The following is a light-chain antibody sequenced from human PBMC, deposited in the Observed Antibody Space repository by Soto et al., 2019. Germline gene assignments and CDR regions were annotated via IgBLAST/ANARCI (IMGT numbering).Light chain of an antibody. J-gene: IGLJ1*01. Sequence: QSALTQPRSVSGSPGQSVTISCTGTRSDVGGYNYVSWYQQHPGKAPKVMIYDVSERPSGVPDRCSGSKSGNTASLTISGLQAEDEADYYCCSYAGSPRYVFGTGTKLTVL. V-gene: IGLV2-11*01. CDR1: RSDVGGYNY. CDR3: CSYAGSPRYV. CDR2: DVS.